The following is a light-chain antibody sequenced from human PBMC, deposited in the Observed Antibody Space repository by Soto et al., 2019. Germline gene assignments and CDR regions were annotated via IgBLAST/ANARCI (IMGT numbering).Light chain of an antibody. Sequence: QSVLTQPPSVSGAPGQRVTISCSGSSSNIGAGYDVHWYQQLPGRAPKLLIYANINRPSWVPGRFSGSNSDTSASLAITGLQAEDEADYYSQSYDSSLSGSAVFGGGTQLTVL. CDR3: QSYDSSLSGSAV. CDR1: SSNIGAGYD. J-gene: IGLJ2*01. V-gene: IGLV1-40*01. CDR2: ANI.